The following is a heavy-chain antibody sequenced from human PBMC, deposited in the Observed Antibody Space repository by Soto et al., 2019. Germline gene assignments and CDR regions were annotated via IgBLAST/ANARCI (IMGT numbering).Heavy chain of an antibody. D-gene: IGHD6-13*01. Sequence: GGSLRLSCAASGFTFSSYWMHWVRQAPGKGLVWVSRINSDGSSTSYADSVKGRFTISRDNAKNTLYLQMNSLRAEDTAVYYCARDAYSSSWSRWFDPWGQGTLVTVSS. CDR2: INSDGSST. V-gene: IGHV3-74*01. CDR1: GFTFSSYW. J-gene: IGHJ5*02. CDR3: ARDAYSSSWSRWFDP.